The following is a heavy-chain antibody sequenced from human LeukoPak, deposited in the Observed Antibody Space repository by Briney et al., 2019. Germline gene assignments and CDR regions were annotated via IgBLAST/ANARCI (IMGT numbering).Heavy chain of an antibody. Sequence: GGSLRLSCADSGFTFSGYEMNWVGQAPGKGLEWVAYISSSGSTIYYADSVKGRFTISRDNAKNSLYLQMNSLRAEDTAVYYCARNIRWYFDLWGRGTLVTVSS. CDR1: GFTFSGYE. J-gene: IGHJ2*01. CDR2: ISSSGSTI. D-gene: IGHD2-2*02. V-gene: IGHV3-48*03. CDR3: ARNIRWYFDL.